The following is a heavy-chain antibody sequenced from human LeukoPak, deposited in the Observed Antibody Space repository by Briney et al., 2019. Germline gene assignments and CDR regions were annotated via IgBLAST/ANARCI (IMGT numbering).Heavy chain of an antibody. V-gene: IGHV4-39*07. CDR1: GGSISSGGYY. J-gene: IGHJ4*02. D-gene: IGHD2-2*01. Sequence: SETLSLTCTVSGGSISSGGYYWSWIRQHPGKGLEWIGEIYHSGSTNYNPSLKSRVTISVDKSKNQFSLKLSSVTAADTAVYYCARFPPTKAFDYWGQGTLVTVSS. CDR3: ARFPPTKAFDY. CDR2: IYHSGST.